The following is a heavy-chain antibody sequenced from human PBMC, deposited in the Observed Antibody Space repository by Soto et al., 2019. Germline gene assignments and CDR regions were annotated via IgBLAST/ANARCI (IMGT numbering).Heavy chain of an antibody. CDR3: AKYRSPFYDSSGYDAFDI. CDR1: GFTFSSYA. D-gene: IGHD3-22*01. Sequence: QVQLVESGGGVVQPGRSLRLSCAASGFTFSSYAMHWVRQAPGKGLEWVAVISYDGSNKYYADSVKGRFTISRDNSKNTLYLQMNSLRAEDTAVYYCAKYRSPFYDSSGYDAFDIWGQGTMVTVSS. J-gene: IGHJ3*02. V-gene: IGHV3-30-3*02. CDR2: ISYDGSNK.